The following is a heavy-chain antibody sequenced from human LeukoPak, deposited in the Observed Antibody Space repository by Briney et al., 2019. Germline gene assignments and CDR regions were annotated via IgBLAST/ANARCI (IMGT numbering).Heavy chain of an antibody. CDR1: GFTFSTYN. D-gene: IGHD6-25*01. CDR2: VSTSGNTI. V-gene: IGHV3-48*01. CDR3: ARVAAGSRWVDY. J-gene: IGHJ4*02. Sequence: GGSLRLSCAASGFTFSTYNMNWVRQAPGKGLEWISYVSTSGNTIYYADSVKGRFTLSRDNAKSSLYLQMNSLRAEDTAVYYCARVAAGSRWVDYWGQGTLVTVSS.